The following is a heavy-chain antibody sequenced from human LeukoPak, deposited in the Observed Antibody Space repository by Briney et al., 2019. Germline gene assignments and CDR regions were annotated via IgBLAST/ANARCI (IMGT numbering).Heavy chain of an antibody. CDR3: ARDRYYDSSGYYWDDY. Sequence: GGSLRLSCAASGFTFSLYWMTWVRQAPGKGLEWVANIKQDGSEKYYVDSVKGRFTISRDNAKNSLYLQMNSLRAEDTAVYYCARDRYYDSSGYYWDDYWGQGTLVTVSS. V-gene: IGHV3-7*01. CDR1: GFTFSLYW. CDR2: IKQDGSEK. D-gene: IGHD3-22*01. J-gene: IGHJ4*02.